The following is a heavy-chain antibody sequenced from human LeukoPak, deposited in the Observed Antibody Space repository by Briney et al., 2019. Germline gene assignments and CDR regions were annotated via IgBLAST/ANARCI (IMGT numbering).Heavy chain of an antibody. D-gene: IGHD2-15*01. V-gene: IGHV3-74*01. Sequence: GGSLRLSCAASGFTFSGYWMHWVRQVPGKGLVWVSRINTDGSSTSYADSVKGRFTISRDNAKNTLYLQMNSLRAEDTAVYYCAREGGSPLYNDYWGQGTLVTVSS. CDR1: GFTFSGYW. CDR3: AREGGSPLYNDY. J-gene: IGHJ4*02. CDR2: INTDGSST.